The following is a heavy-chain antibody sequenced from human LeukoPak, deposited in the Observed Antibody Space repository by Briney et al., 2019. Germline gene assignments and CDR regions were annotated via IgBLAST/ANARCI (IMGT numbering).Heavy chain of an antibody. V-gene: IGHV3-30*18. CDR2: ISYDGSNK. CDR3: AKDRVIAAALALGY. CDR1: GFTFSSYG. Sequence: TGRSLRLSCAASGFTFSSYGMHWVRQAPGKGLEWVAVISYDGSNKYYADSVKGRFTISRDNSKNTLYLQMNSLRAEDTAVYYCAKDRVIAAALALGYWGQGTLVTVSS. J-gene: IGHJ4*02. D-gene: IGHD6-13*01.